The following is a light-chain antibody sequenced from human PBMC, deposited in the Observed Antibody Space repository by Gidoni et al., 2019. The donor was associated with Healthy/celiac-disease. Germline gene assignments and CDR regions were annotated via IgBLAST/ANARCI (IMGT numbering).Light chain of an antibody. J-gene: IGKJ5*01. V-gene: IGKV1-39*01. Sequence: DIRVNQSQSSLSASVGDRVTITCRASQTISTYLNWYQQKPGKPHNLHIYDASSLQSGVPSSFSGSASGTDFTLTIIRLQPEDFATYYCQHSFSPPFTFGQGTRLEIK. CDR3: QHSFSPPFT. CDR1: QTISTY. CDR2: DAS.